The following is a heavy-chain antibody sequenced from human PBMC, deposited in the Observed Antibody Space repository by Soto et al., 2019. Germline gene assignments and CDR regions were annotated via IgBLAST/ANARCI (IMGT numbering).Heavy chain of an antibody. CDR2: ISAHNGNT. J-gene: IGHJ4*02. CDR3: ARGRYGDY. V-gene: IGHV1-18*01. D-gene: IGHD1-1*01. CDR1: GYTFTSYG. Sequence: ASVKVSCKASGYTFTSYGITWVRQAPGQGLEWMGWISAHNGNTDYAQKLQGRVIVTRDTSTSTAYMEMRSLISDDTAVDYCARGRYGDYWGQGALVTVSS.